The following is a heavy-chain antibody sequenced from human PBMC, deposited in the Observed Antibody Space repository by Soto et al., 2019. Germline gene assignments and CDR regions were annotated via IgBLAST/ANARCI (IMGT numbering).Heavy chain of an antibody. D-gene: IGHD2-15*01. Sequence: QVQLVQSGAEVKKPGASVKVSCKASGYTFTSYGISWVRQAPGHGLEGMGWISAYNGNTNYAQKLQVRVTMTTDTATSTAYMELRSLRSDDTAVYYCARAPSGGSFFYYYYYGMDVWGQGTTVTVSS. V-gene: IGHV1-18*01. J-gene: IGHJ6*02. CDR2: ISAYNGNT. CDR1: GYTFTSYG. CDR3: ARAPSGGSFFYYYYYGMDV.